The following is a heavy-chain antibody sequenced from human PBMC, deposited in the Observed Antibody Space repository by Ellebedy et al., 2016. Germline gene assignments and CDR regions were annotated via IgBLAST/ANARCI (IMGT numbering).Heavy chain of an antibody. D-gene: IGHD3-22*01. V-gene: IGHV4-61*02. CDR2: ISTSGNT. J-gene: IGHJ5*01. CDR1: GGSINSGAYY. CDR3: ARGLYFDSSGYYYWFDP. Sequence: SETLSLTXSVSGGSINSGAYYWSWIRQPAGKGLEWIGRISTSGNTIYNPSLKSRVTMSVDTSKNHFSLEVRSVTAADTAVYYCARGLYFDSSGYYYWFDPWGQGTLVTVSS.